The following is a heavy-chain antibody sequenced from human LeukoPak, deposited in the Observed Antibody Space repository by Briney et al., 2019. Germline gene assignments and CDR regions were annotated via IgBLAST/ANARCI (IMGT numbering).Heavy chain of an antibody. J-gene: IGHJ4*02. V-gene: IGHV1-18*04. CDR2: ICAYNGVT. Sequence: GSVCASRKASRYASTRYGVSSGREAPGPGIGGLGWICAYNGVTNSAQTLQGRVTMTTDTSTSTAYMELRSLRSNDAAVYYCARVEEEFIAAAGINYWGQGTLVTVSS. CDR1: RYASTRYG. D-gene: IGHD6-13*01. CDR3: ARVEEEFIAAAGINY.